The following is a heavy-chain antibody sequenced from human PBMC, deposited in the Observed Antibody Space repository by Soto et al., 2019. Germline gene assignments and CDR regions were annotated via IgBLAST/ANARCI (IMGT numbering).Heavy chain of an antibody. J-gene: IGHJ5*02. D-gene: IGHD2-15*01. CDR1: GGTFSSYA. CDR2: IIPIFGTA. CDR3: AWGCSGGSSCDWFDP. Sequence: ASVKVSCKASGGTFSSYAISWVRQAPGQGLEWMGGIIPIFGTANYAQKFQGRVTITADESTSTAYMELSSLRSEDTAVYYCAWGCSGGSSCDWFDPWGQGTLVTVSS. V-gene: IGHV1-69*13.